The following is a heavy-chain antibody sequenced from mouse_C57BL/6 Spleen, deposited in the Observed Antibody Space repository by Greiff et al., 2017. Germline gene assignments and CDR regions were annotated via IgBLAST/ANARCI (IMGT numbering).Heavy chain of an antibody. Sequence: VQLQQPGAELVRPGSSVKLSCKASGYTFTSYWMDWVKQRPGQGLEWIGNIYPSDSATHYNQKFKDKATLTVDKSSSTAYMQLSSLTSEDSAVYYCARGEGSTLFDYWGQGTTLTVSS. CDR2: IYPSDSAT. D-gene: IGHD1-1*01. CDR3: ARGEGSTLFDY. V-gene: IGHV1-61*01. CDR1: GYTFTSYW. J-gene: IGHJ2*01.